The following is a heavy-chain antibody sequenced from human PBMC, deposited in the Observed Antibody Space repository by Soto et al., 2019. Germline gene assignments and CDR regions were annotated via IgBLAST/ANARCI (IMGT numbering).Heavy chain of an antibody. V-gene: IGHV4-39*01. CDR2: IYHSGST. D-gene: IGHD2-2*01. Sequence: QLQLQESGPGLVKPSETLSLTCTVSGGSISSTSYYWGWIRQPPGKGLEWIGSIYHSGSTYYNPSLKSRVTIPVDTSQHPFSLKLSPVTAADSAVYYCARLRIVVVPSAIAYGGQGTLVTVSS. CDR1: GGSISSTSYY. CDR3: ARLRIVVVPSAIAY. J-gene: IGHJ4*02.